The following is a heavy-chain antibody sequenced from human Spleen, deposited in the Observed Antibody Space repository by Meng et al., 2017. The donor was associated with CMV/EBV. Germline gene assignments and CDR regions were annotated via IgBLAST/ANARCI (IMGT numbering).Heavy chain of an antibody. Sequence: SETLSLTCSVSGYSITSGFFWGWIRQPPGKGLEWIAGIHHSGSTYYNPSLRSRLTISVDTSKNLFSLKLSSVTAADTAVYYGARLDTENWGPGTLVTVSS. J-gene: IGHJ4*02. V-gene: IGHV4-38-2*01. CDR1: GYSITSGFF. CDR2: IHHSGST. CDR3: ARLDTEN.